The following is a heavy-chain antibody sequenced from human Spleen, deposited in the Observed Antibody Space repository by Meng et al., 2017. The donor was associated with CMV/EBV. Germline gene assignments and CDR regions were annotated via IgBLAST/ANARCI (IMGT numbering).Heavy chain of an antibody. CDR2: IYYSGST. CDR1: GGSISSYY. V-gene: IGHV4-39*01. CDR3: ARKQVGSMDV. Sequence: SETLSLTCTVSGGSISSYYWGWIRQPPGKGLEWIGSIYYSGSTYYNPSLKSRVTISVDKSKNQFSLKLSSVTAADTAVYYCARKQVGSMDVWGPGTTVTVSS. D-gene: IGHD2-15*01. J-gene: IGHJ6*02.